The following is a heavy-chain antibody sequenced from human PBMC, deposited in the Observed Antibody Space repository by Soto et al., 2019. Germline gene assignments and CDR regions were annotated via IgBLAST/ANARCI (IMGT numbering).Heavy chain of an antibody. D-gene: IGHD6-19*01. V-gene: IGHV3-23*01. Sequence: EVQLLESGGGLVQPGRSLRLSCAASGFTFSSYAMNWVRPAPGKGLEWVSAMSGTGGSTYYADSVKGRFTISRDNSKNTLYLQMNSLRVEDTAVFYCAKAGFSSGWSPSYFDYWGQGTLVTVSS. CDR3: AKAGFSSGWSPSYFDY. CDR1: GFTFSSYA. J-gene: IGHJ4*02. CDR2: MSGTGGST.